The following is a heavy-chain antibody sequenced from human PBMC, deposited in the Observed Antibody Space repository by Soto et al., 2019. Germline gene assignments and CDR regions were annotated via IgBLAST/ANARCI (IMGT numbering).Heavy chain of an antibody. CDR1: GGSFNTFP. J-gene: IGHJ6*02. CDR2: IIPIFGAP. Sequence: QVHLVQSGAEVKKLGSSVKVSCKTSGGSFNTFPFSWVRQAPGQGLEWMGGIIPIFGAPIYAQRFKGRVTISADKSTTTAYMELSSLRSEDTAVYYCVKAWGAVVVPATRDHHDMDIWGPGTTVTVSS. D-gene: IGHD2-2*01. CDR3: VKAWGAVVVPATRDHHDMDI. V-gene: IGHV1-69*06.